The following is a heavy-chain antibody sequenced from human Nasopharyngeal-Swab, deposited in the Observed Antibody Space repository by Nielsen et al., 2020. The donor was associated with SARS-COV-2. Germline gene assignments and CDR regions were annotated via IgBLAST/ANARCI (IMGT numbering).Heavy chain of an antibody. CDR3: ARASSSWYFNSQVSYGMEV. Sequence: ASVKVSCKASGYTFTGYYMHWVRQAPGQGLEWMGWINPNSGGTNYAQKFQGWVTMTRDTSISTAYMELSRLRSDDTAVYYCARASSSWYFNSQVSYGMEVLGQGTTVTVSS. D-gene: IGHD6-13*01. CDR1: GYTFTGYY. V-gene: IGHV1-2*04. CDR2: INPNSGGT. J-gene: IGHJ6*02.